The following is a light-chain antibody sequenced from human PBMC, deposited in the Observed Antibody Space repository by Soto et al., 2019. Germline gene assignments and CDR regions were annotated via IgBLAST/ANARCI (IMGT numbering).Light chain of an antibody. J-gene: IGKJ4*01. CDR3: QQRSNWPPLP. Sequence: EIVLTQSPATLSLSPGERATLSCRASQIVSSYLAWYQQKPGQAPRLLIYDASNRATGIPTRFSDSRSGTDVNLSLSRLEPEDFAVYYCQQRSNWPPLPFGGGTKVQLK. V-gene: IGKV3-11*01. CDR2: DAS. CDR1: QIVSSY.